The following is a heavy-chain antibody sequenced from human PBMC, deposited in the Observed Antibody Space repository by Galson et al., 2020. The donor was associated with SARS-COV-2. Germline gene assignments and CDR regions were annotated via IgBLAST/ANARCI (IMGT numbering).Heavy chain of an antibody. CDR3: AKDIAFDYGPGSYDGMDV. Sequence: TGGSLRLSCAAFGFTFDAYAMHWVRQVPGKGLEWVSLLRGDGRNPTYVDSVKGRFTISRDNSKHSVYLQMNSLRTEDTALYFCAKDIAFDYGPGSYDGMDVSGQGTTVTVSS. D-gene: IGHD3-10*01. CDR2: LRGDGRNP. CDR1: GFTFDAYA. V-gene: IGHV3-43*02. J-gene: IGHJ6*02.